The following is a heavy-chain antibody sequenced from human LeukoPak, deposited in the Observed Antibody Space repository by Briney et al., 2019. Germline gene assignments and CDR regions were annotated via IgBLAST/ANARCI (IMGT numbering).Heavy chain of an antibody. V-gene: IGHV3-30*18. CDR2: ISYDGSNK. D-gene: IGHD6-19*01. J-gene: IGHJ4*02. Sequence: WGSLRLSCAASGFTFSSYGMHWVRQAPGKGLEWVAVISYDGSNKYYADSVKGRFTISRDNSKNTLYLQMNSLRAEDTAVYYCAKLVPIAVVPRDFDYWGQGTLVTVSS. CDR3: AKLVPIAVVPRDFDY. CDR1: GFTFSSYG.